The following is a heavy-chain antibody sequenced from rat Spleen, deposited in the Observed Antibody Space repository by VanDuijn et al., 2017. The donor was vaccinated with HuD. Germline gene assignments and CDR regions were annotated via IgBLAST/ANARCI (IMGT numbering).Heavy chain of an antibody. J-gene: IGHJ3*01. V-gene: IGHV5-25*01. D-gene: IGHD1-1*01. CDR1: GFTFSNYY. CDR2: ISTGGGST. CDR3: AKDLDYSGDNWFGY. Sequence: EVQLVESGGGLVQPGRSMKLSCAASGFTFSNYYMAWVRQAPTKGLEWVASISTGGGSTYYRDSVKGRFTISRDNAKSTLYLQMESLRSEDTATYFCAKDLDYSGDNWFGYWGQGTLVTVSS.